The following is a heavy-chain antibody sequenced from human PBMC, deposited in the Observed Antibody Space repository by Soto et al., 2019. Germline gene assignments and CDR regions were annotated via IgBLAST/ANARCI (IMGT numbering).Heavy chain of an antibody. D-gene: IGHD2-21*02. Sequence: ASVKVSCKASGDTFTNYYIHWVRQAPGQGLEWMGTVNPSGGHTTYSQNFLGRVTMTRDTSTSTLYMELTSLTSDDTAVYYCARGGHVVVVTAAFDYGGRG. CDR2: VNPSGGHT. CDR3: ARGGHVVVVTAAFDY. J-gene: IGHJ4*02. V-gene: IGHV1-46*01. CDR1: GDTFTNYY.